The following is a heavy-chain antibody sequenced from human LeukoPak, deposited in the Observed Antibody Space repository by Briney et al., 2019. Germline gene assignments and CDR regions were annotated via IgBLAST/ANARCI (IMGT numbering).Heavy chain of an antibody. Sequence: SQTLSLTCAVSGGSISSGGYSWSWIRQPPGKGLEWIGYIYYSGSTNYNPSLKSRVTISVDTSKNQFSLKLSSVTAADTAVYYCARGGYYYDSSGYYSNWGQGTLVTVSS. D-gene: IGHD3-22*01. CDR1: GGSISSGGYS. CDR2: IYYSGST. CDR3: ARGGYYYDSSGYYSN. V-gene: IGHV4-61*08. J-gene: IGHJ4*02.